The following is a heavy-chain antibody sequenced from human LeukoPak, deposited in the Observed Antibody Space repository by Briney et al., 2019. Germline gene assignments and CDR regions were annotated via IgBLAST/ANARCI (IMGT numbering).Heavy chain of an antibody. CDR3: ARDLADSWYTVWFDP. CDR2: ISSSSSHI. Sequence: GGSLRLSCAASGFTFSSYSMNWVRQAPGKGLEWVSSISSSSSHIYYADSVKGRFTISRDNAKNSLYLQMNSLRAEDTAVYYCARDLADSWYTVWFDPWGQGTLVTVSS. CDR1: GFTFSSYS. D-gene: IGHD6-13*01. J-gene: IGHJ5*02. V-gene: IGHV3-21*01.